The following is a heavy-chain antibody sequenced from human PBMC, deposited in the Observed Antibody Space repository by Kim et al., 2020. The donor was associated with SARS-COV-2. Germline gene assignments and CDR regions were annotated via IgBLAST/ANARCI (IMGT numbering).Heavy chain of an antibody. D-gene: IGHD6-19*01. Sequence: GGSLRLSCAASGFTFSSYSMNWVRQAPGKGLEWVSYISSSSSTIYYADSVKGRFTISRDNAKNSLYLQMNSLRDEDTAVYYCARVRRSGWYSPYYYGMDVWGQGTTVTVSS. CDR3: ARVRRSGWYSPYYYGMDV. CDR2: ISSSSSTI. J-gene: IGHJ6*02. V-gene: IGHV3-48*02. CDR1: GFTFSSYS.